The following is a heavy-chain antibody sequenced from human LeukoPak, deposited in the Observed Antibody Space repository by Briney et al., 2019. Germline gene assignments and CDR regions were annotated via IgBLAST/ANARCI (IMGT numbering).Heavy chain of an antibody. V-gene: IGHV3-21*04. CDR1: GFTFSSYS. CDR2: ISSSSSYI. D-gene: IGHD5-18*01. Sequence: GGSLRLSCAASGFTFSSYSMNWVRQAPGKGLEWVSSISSSSSYIYYADSVKGRFTISRDNAKNSLYLQMNSLRAEDTAVYYCAKVPSGYSYGANDYWGQGTLVTVSS. J-gene: IGHJ4*02. CDR3: AKVPSGYSYGANDY.